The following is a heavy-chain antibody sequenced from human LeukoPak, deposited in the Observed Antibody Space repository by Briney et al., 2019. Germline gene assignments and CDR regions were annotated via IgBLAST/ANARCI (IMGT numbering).Heavy chain of an antibody. Sequence: PGGSLILFCAASGFTFSSYAMHWVRQAPGKELERVAVISYDGSNKYYADSVKGRFTISRDNSKNTLYLQMNSLRAEDTAVYYCARDGGWARVLDYWGQGTLVTVSS. D-gene: IGHD1-26*01. CDR1: GFTFSSYA. V-gene: IGHV3-30-3*01. J-gene: IGHJ4*02. CDR2: ISYDGSNK. CDR3: ARDGGWARVLDY.